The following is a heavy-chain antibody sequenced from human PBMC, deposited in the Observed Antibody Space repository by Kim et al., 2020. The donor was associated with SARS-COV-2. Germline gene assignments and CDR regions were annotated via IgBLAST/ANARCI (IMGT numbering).Heavy chain of an antibody. CDR2: IIPIFGTA. CDR1: GGTFSSYA. Sequence: SVKVSCKASGGTFSSYAISWVRQAPGQGLEWMGGIIPIFGTANYAQKFQGRVTITADESTSTAYMELSSLRSEDTAVYYCAREVTGDTAAAGTVDYWGQGTLVTVSS. CDR3: AREVTGDTAAAGTVDY. D-gene: IGHD6-13*01. J-gene: IGHJ4*02. V-gene: IGHV1-69*13.